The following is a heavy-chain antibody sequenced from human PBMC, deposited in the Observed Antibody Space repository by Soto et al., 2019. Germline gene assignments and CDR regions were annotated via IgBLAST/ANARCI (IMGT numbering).Heavy chain of an antibody. CDR3: AREQIGVAGSTYDY. D-gene: IGHD6-19*01. J-gene: IGHJ4*02. V-gene: IGHV3-33*01. CDR2: IWYDGSRT. Sequence: QVQLVESGGGVVQPGTSLRLSCAASGFTFSTYGMHWVRQAPGKGLDWVALIWYDGSRTHYAESVKGRFTISRDNSKNTLVLQMNSLIVEDTAVYYCAREQIGVAGSTYDYWGQGTLVTVSS. CDR1: GFTFSTYG.